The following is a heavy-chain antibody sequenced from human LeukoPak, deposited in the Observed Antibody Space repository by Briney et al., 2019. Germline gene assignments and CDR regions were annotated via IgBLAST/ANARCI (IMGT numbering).Heavy chain of an antibody. J-gene: IGHJ4*02. CDR2: ISIRSTYA. CDR1: GFTFSDYY. Sequence: GGSLRLSCAAPGFTFSDYYISWIRQAPGQGLEWVSYISIRSTYASYADSVKGRFTISRDDAKNSLYMQMNGMRAEDTAVYYCARGRWIIRGVKTHVFGHWGQGALVTVSS. CDR3: ARGRWIIRGVKTHVFGH. D-gene: IGHD3-10*01. V-gene: IGHV3-11*05.